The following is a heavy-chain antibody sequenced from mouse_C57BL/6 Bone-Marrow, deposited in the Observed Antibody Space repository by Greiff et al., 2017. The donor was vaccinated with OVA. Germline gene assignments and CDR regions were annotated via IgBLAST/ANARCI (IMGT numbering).Heavy chain of an antibody. CDR1: GFTFSSYA. V-gene: IGHV5-4*03. D-gene: IGHD1-1*01. J-gene: IGHJ2*01. Sequence: DVMLVESGGGLVKPGGSLKLSCAASGFTFSSYAMSWVRQTPEKRLEWVATISDGGSYTYYPDNVKGRFTISRDNAKNNLYLQMSHLKSEDTAMYYCARVPLRSFFDYWGQGTTLTVSS. CDR3: ARVPLRSFFDY. CDR2: ISDGGSYT.